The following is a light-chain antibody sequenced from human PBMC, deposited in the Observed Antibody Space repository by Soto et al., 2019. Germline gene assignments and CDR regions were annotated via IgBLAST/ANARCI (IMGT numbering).Light chain of an antibody. CDR2: LGS. Sequence: DIVMTQSPLSLPVTPGEPASISCRSSQSLLHSNGYNYLDWYLQKPGQSPQLLIYLGSNRASGVPDRFSGSGSCTDFTLKISSVEAEDVGVYYCMQALQSPFTFGPGTKVDIK. CDR3: MQALQSPFT. V-gene: IGKV2-28*01. CDR1: QSLLHSNGYNY. J-gene: IGKJ3*01.